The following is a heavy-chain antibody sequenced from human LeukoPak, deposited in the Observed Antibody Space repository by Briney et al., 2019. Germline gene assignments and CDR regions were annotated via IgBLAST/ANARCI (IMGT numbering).Heavy chain of an antibody. V-gene: IGHV4-39*07. Sequence: KSSETLSLTCSVSGGSISSSSYYWGWVRQPPGKGLEWIGSIYYTGSSYYNPSLKSRVTISVDTSKNQFSLRLSSVTAADTAVYYCARWYDFWSGPYYFDYWGQGTLVTVSS. D-gene: IGHD3-3*01. J-gene: IGHJ4*02. CDR2: IYYTGSS. CDR1: GGSISSSSYY. CDR3: ARWYDFWSGPYYFDY.